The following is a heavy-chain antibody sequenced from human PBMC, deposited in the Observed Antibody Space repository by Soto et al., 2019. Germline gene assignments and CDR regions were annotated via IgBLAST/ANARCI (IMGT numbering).Heavy chain of an antibody. J-gene: IGHJ4*02. Sequence: EVQLVESGGGLVQPGGSLRLSCAASGFTFSSYWMHWVRQASGKGLVWVSRINSDWSSTDYADSVKGRFTISRDNAKNTVYLQMSSLGAEDTAVYFCARSLDGYNFVGDFWGQGTLVTVSS. CDR3: ARSLDGYNFVGDF. CDR1: GFTFSSYW. CDR2: INSDWSST. V-gene: IGHV3-74*01. D-gene: IGHD5-12*01.